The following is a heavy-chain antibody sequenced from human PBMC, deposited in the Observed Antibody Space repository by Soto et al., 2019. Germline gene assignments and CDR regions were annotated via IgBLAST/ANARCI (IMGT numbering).Heavy chain of an antibody. CDR1: GFTFSSYA. CDR3: AKGGRSKPREATGDP. CDR2: ISGSGGST. D-gene: IGHD1-26*01. V-gene: IGHV3-23*01. J-gene: IGHJ5*02. Sequence: EVQLLESGGGLVQPGGSLRLSCAASGFTFSSYAMSWVRQAPGKGLEWVSAISGSGGSTYYADSVKGRFTIPRDNSKNRQYLQRNSLRAEDTAVEDCAKGGRSKPREATGDPWGQGTLVTVAS.